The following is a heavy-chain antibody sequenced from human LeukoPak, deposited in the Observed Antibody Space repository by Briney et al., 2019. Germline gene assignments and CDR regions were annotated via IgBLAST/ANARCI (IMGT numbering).Heavy chain of an antibody. Sequence: PGGSLRLXCAASGFTFDDYGMSWVRQAPGKGVEGVSGINWNGGRRVYADSVKGRFTVSRQNAKNSLYLQMNSLRAEDTALYYCARVDRVDYWGQGTLVTVSS. CDR2: INWNGGRR. CDR3: ARVDRVDY. D-gene: IGHD2-2*03. V-gene: IGHV3-20*04. J-gene: IGHJ4*02. CDR1: GFTFDDYG.